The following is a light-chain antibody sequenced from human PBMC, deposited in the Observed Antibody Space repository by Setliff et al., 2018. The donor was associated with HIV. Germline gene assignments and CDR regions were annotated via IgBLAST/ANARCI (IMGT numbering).Light chain of an antibody. CDR1: SSNIGAGYD. CDR3: QSYDSSLSGSDV. V-gene: IGLV1-40*01. J-gene: IGLJ1*01. Sequence: QSVLTQPPSVSGAPGQRVTISCTGSSSNIGAGYDVHWYQQLPGTAPKILIYGNSNRPSGVPDRFSGSKSGTSASLVITGLQAEDEADYYCQSYDSSLSGSDVFGTGTKVTVL. CDR2: GNS.